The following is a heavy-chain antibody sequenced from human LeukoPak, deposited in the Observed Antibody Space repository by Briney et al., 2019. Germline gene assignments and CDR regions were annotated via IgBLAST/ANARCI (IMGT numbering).Heavy chain of an antibody. Sequence: SETLSLTCTVSGGSISSGGYYWSWIRQHPGKGLEWIGYIYYSGSTYYNPSLKSRVTISVDTSKNQFSLKLSSVTAADTAVYYCARGQQLSNRSDPWGQGSLVTVSS. CDR3: ARGQQLSNRSDP. CDR2: IYYSGST. V-gene: IGHV4-31*03. D-gene: IGHD6-13*01. CDR1: GGSISSGGYY. J-gene: IGHJ5*02.